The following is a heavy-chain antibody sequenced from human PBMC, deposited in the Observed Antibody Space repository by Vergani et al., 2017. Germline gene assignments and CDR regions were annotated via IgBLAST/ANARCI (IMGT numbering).Heavy chain of an antibody. CDR1: GYTFTSYG. D-gene: IGHD3-3*01. CDR3: ARDRYDFWCGYQPFDY. V-gene: IGHV1-18*01. CDR2: ISAYNGNT. J-gene: IGHJ4*02. Sequence: QVQLVQSGAEVKKPGASVKVSCKASGYTFTSYGISWVRQAPGQGLEWMGWISAYNGNTNYAQTRQGRVTMTTDTSTSTAYMELRSLRADDTAVYYCARDRYDFWCGYQPFDYWGQGTLVTVSS.